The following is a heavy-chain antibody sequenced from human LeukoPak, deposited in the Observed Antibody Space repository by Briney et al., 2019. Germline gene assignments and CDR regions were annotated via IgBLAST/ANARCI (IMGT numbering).Heavy chain of an antibody. J-gene: IGHJ4*02. Sequence: PSETLSLTCTVSGGSISSYYWSWIRRPPGKGLEWIGFISHSGNTNYNPSLKSRVTISIDTSKSQFSLKLRSVIAADTAVYYCARVRVVTQDFDYWGQGTLVTVSP. V-gene: IGHV4-59*01. D-gene: IGHD4-23*01. CDR3: ARVRVVTQDFDY. CDR1: GGSISSYY. CDR2: ISHSGNT.